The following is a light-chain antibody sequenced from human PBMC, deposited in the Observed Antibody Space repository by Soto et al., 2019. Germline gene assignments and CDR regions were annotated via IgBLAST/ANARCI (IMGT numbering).Light chain of an antibody. J-gene: IGKJ1*01. CDR2: GAS. CDR3: HQYGSSPWT. CDR1: QSVSSSY. Sequence: EIVLTQSPVTLSLSPGERATLSCRASQSVSSSYLAWSQQKPGQAPRLLIYGASNRATGIPDRFSGSGSGTDFTLTISRLEPEDFAVYFCHQYGSSPWTFGQGTKVDIK. V-gene: IGKV3-20*01.